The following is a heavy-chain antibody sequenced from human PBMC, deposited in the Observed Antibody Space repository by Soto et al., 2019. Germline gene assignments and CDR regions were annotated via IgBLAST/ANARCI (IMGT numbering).Heavy chain of an antibody. CDR3: TKDRYYDVLTGRFDY. D-gene: IGHD3-9*01. Sequence: GGSLRLSCAASGFTFDDYTMHWVRQAPGKGLEWISYIRRHTSVTAYADSVKGRFTISRDSAKNSLYLQMNSLRAEDTALYYCTKDRYYDVLTGRFDYRGQGTLVTVSS. CDR2: IRRHTSVT. J-gene: IGHJ4*02. V-gene: IGHV3-43*01. CDR1: GFTFDDYT.